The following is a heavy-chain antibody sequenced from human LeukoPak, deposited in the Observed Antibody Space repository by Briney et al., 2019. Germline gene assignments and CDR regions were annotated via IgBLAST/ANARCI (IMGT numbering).Heavy chain of an antibody. V-gene: IGHV5-51*01. CDR2: XYPGDSDT. CDR3: ARLYYYDSSGYFFDY. D-gene: IGHD3-22*01. J-gene: IGHJ4*02. Sequence: XXYPGDSDTRYSPSFQGQVTISADKSISTAYLQWSSLKASDTAMYYCARLYYYDSSGYFFDYWGQGTLVTVSS.